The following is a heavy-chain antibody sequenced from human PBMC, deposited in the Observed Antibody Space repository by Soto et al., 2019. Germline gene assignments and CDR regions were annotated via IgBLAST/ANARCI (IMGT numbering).Heavy chain of an antibody. V-gene: IGHV4-34*01. D-gene: IGHD5-12*01. CDR2: ISHSGST. CDR1: GGSFSGYC. CDR3: ARVGTLVATSSS. Sequence: QVHLQQWGAGLLKPSETLSLTCAVYGGSFSGYCWTWIRQPPGKGLEWIGEISHSGSTNYNPSLKSRVTLSVDTSKNQFSLKLSSVTAADTAVYYCARVGTLVATSSSWGQGTLVTVSS. J-gene: IGHJ5*02.